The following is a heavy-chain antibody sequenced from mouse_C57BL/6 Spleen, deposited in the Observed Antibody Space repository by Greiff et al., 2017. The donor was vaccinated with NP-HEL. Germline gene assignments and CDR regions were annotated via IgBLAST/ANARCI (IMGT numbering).Heavy chain of an antibody. CDR1: GFTFTSYW. CDR2: IHPNSGST. V-gene: IGHV1-64*01. Sequence: VQLQQPGAELVKPGASVKLSCKASGFTFTSYWMHWVKQRPGQGLEWIGMIHPNSGSTNYNEKFKSKATLTVDKSTNTANMQLSSLTSKDSAVYYCASSRTAQVYAMDYWGQGTSVTVSS. D-gene: IGHD3-2*02. J-gene: IGHJ4*01. CDR3: ASSRTAQVYAMDY.